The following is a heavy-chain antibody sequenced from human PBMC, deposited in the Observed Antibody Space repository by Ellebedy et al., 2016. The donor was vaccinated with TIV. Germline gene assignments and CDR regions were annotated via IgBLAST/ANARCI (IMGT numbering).Heavy chain of an antibody. V-gene: IGHV5-10-1*01. Sequence: ASVKVFCKGSGYSFTSYWISWVRQMPGKGLEWMGRIDPSDSYTKHSPSFQGHVTISTDKSISTAYLQWSSLKASDTAMYYCARHGRGITMVRGYYYGMDVWGQGTTVTVSS. D-gene: IGHD3-10*01. CDR1: GYSFTSYW. CDR2: IDPSDSYT. CDR3: ARHGRGITMVRGYYYGMDV. J-gene: IGHJ6*02.